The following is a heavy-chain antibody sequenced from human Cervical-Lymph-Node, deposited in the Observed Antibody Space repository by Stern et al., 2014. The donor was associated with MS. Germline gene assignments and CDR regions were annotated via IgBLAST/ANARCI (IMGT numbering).Heavy chain of an antibody. CDR1: SGSVTSGHW. CDR3: ARDPDNRGCFDP. CDR2: IYHTGRT. V-gene: IGHV4-4*02. D-gene: IGHD1-14*01. Sequence: QVQLQESGPGLVKPSGTLSLTCAVSSGSVTSGHWWIWVRQSPWKGLEWIGEIYHTGRTNYNPSLKSRVTISVDKSKNQFSLKLNSVTEADTAVYYCARDPDNRGCFDPWDQGTLVIVSS. J-gene: IGHJ5*02.